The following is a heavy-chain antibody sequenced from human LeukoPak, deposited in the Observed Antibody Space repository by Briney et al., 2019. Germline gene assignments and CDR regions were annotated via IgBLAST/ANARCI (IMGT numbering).Heavy chain of an antibody. V-gene: IGHV5-51*03. Sequence: KPGESLKISCKGSGYSFTSYWIGWVRQMPGKGLEWMGIIYPGDSDTRYSLSFQGQVTISADRSISTAYLQWSSLKASDTAMYYCARGDYGDYRIFYTLFDFWGQGTLVTVSS. CDR3: ARGDYGDYRIFYTLFDF. J-gene: IGHJ4*02. CDR2: IYPGDSDT. D-gene: IGHD4-17*01. CDR1: GYSFTSYW.